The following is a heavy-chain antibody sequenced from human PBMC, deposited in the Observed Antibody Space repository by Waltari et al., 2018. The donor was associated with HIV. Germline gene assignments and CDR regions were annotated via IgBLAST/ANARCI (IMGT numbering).Heavy chain of an antibody. D-gene: IGHD3-10*01. CDR1: GYTCSIYG. V-gene: IGHV1-18*01. Sequence: QVRLVQSGSEVKKPGASVKVSCKTSGYTCSIYGISWVGQAPGQGLEWMEWISPYNDNTSYADTRKGRVSLRTDASSRTAYIELRSLRSDDAAVYVCAREGFYYGSGTYAPPRYYGMEFWGQGTTVTVSS. J-gene: IGHJ6*02. CDR2: ISPYNDNT. CDR3: AREGFYYGSGTYAPPRYYGMEF.